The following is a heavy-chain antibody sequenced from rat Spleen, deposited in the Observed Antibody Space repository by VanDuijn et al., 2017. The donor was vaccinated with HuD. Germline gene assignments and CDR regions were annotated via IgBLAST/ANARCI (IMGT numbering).Heavy chain of an antibody. CDR2: ISYDGSST. CDR3: ARRHYGYTDYFDY. D-gene: IGHD1-9*01. Sequence: EVQLVESGGGLVQPGGSLKLSCAASGFIFRNSGMAWVRQAPTKGLEWVATISYDGSSTYYRDSVKGRFTISRDNAKSTLYLQMNSLRSEDTATYYCARRHYGYTDYFDYWGQGVMVTVSS. CDR1: GFIFRNSG. J-gene: IGHJ2*01. V-gene: IGHV5-29*01.